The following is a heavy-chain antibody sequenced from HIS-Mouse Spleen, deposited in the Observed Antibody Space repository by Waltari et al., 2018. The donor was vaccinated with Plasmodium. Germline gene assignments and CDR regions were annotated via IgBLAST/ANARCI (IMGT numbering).Heavy chain of an antibody. CDR2: IDWDDDK. CDR3: ARTTYSSSSAKYYYYGMDV. D-gene: IGHD6-6*01. V-gene: IGHV2-70*15. Sequence: QVTLRESGPALVKPTQTLTLTCTFSGFSLSTSGMCVSWIRQPPGKALEWLARIDWDDDKYYSTSLKTRLTISKDTSKNQVVPTMTNMDPVDTATYYCARTTYSSSSAKYYYYGMDVWGQGTTVTVSS. J-gene: IGHJ6*02. CDR1: GFSLSTSGMC.